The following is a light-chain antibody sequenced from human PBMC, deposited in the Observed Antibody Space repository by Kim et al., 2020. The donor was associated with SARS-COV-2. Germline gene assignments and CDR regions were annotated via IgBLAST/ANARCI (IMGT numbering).Light chain of an antibody. CDR3: AAWDDSLTAII. CDR2: YDD. V-gene: IGLV1-36*01. CDR1: SSTVGNNA. Sequence: VTIACSGSSSTVGNNAVSGYQPFPGRAPKLLIHYDDRLPSGVSDRFSGSKSGTSASLAISGLQSEDEADYYCAAWDDSLTAIIFGGGTQLTVL. J-gene: IGLJ2*01.